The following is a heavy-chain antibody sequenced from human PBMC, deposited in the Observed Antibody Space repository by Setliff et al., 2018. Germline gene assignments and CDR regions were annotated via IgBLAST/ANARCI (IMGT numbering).Heavy chain of an antibody. D-gene: IGHD5-12*01. CDR1: GFTFSSHG. V-gene: IGHV3-21*05. J-gene: IGHJ4*02. Sequence: PGESLKISCATSGFTFSSHGMTWVRLAPGKGLEWISYISPSSSHIYYADSAEGRVTISRDNAKSSLYLQLNSLKTEDTAVYYCTTRGVATVHQDCWGQGTLVTVSS. CDR2: ISPSSSHI. CDR3: TTRGVATVHQDC.